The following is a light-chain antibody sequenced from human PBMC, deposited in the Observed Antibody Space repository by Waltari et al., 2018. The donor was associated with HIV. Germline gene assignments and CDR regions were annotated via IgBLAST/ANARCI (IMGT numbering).Light chain of an antibody. CDR3: QSFDSTSWI. CDR2: EYR. V-gene: IGLV6-57*04. Sequence: NFMLTQPHSVSESPGKTVTISCTRSSGSIASNFVQWYQQRPGSAPTIVMYEYRQRHSGVPDRFSGSIDSSSNSASLTISGLKTEDEADYYCQSFDSTSWIFGGGTKLTVV. CDR1: SGSIASNF. J-gene: IGLJ3*02.